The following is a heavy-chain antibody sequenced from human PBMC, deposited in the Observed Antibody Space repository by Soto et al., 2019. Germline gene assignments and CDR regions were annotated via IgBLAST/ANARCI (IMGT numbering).Heavy chain of an antibody. Sequence: QVQLVKSGGGVVQPGKSLRLSCAASGFKFSTYGMHWVRQAPGKGLEWVAVIWYDGSNKYHGDSLKGRFTISRDNSKNTLYLQINNLRAEDTAVYYWGRDGALGDTAVVDSWGQGTLVTVSS. V-gene: IGHV3-33*01. J-gene: IGHJ4*02. CDR1: GFKFSTYG. CDR3: GRDGALGDTAVVDS. CDR2: IWYDGSNK. D-gene: IGHD5-18*01.